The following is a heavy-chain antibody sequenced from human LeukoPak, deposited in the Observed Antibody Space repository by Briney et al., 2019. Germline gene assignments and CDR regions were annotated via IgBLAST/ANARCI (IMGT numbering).Heavy chain of an antibody. CDR3: ARDHSDPGLFFDY. J-gene: IGHJ4*01. D-gene: IGHD2-15*01. CDR2: IKYDGSEK. CDR1: GFIFSAYW. Sequence: GGSLRLSCAASGFIFSAYWVTWVRQAPGKGLEWVASIKYDGSEKYYVDSVKGRFTISRENAKNSLYLQMNSLRAEDTAVYFCARDHSDPGLFFDYWGQGALVTVSS. V-gene: IGHV3-7*01.